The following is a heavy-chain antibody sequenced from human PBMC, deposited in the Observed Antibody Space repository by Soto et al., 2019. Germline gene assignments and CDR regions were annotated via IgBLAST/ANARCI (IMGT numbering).Heavy chain of an antibody. D-gene: IGHD5-12*01. CDR1: GYTFTSYG. V-gene: IGHV1-18*04. Sequence: ASVKVSCKTSGYTFTSYGISWVRQAPGQGLEWMGWMSAYNGNTNYAQNLQGRVTMTTDTSTSTACMELRSLRSDDTAVYYCARDGGVATNYYYYYGMDVGGQGTTVTVSS. CDR2: MSAYNGNT. J-gene: IGHJ6*01. CDR3: ARDGGVATNYYYYYGMDV.